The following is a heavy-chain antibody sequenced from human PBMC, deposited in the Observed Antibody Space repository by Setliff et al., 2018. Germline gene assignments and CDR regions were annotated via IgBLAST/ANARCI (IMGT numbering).Heavy chain of an antibody. CDR1: GYTFTGYC. V-gene: IGHV1-2*02. D-gene: IGHD1-26*01. Sequence: ASVKVSCKASGYTFTGYCMHWVRQAPGQGLEWMGWINPNSGGTNYAQKFQGRVTMTRDTSISTAYMELNRLRSDDTAVYYCARTIVGGATRLDYWGLGTRVTVSS. J-gene: IGHJ4*02. CDR3: ARTIVGGATRLDY. CDR2: INPNSGGT.